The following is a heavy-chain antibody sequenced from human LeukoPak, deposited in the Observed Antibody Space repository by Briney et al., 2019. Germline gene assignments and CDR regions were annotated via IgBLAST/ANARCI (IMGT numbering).Heavy chain of an antibody. D-gene: IGHD1-1*01. CDR2: ISSSSSEV. CDR1: GFTFSAYS. Sequence: SGGSLRLSCAASGFTFSAYSMNWIRQAPGKGLEWVSSISSSSSEVYYADSVRGRFTLSRDAAENSLYLQVNNLRAEDTAVYYCARGGGANNWDYYFDYWGRGTLVTVSS. J-gene: IGHJ4*02. V-gene: IGHV3-21*06. CDR3: ARGGGANNWDYYFDY.